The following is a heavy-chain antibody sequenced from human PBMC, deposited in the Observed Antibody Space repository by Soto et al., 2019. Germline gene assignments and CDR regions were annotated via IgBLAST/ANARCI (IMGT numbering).Heavy chain of an antibody. CDR3: ARVGWSGFYGMDV. V-gene: IGHV4-30-4*01. J-gene: IGHJ6*02. CDR1: GGSISSGDYY. Sequence: PSETLSLTCTVSGGSISSGDYYWSWIRQPPGKGLEWIGYIYYSGSTYYNPSLKSRVTISVDTSKNQFSLKLSSMTAADTAVYYCARVGWSGFYGMDVWGQGTTVTVSS. CDR2: IYYSGST. D-gene: IGHD2-15*01.